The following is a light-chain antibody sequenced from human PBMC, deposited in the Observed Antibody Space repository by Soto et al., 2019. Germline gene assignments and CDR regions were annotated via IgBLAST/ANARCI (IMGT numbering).Light chain of an antibody. V-gene: IGLV2-8*01. CDR1: SSDVGGYNY. Sequence: QSALTLPPSASGSPGQSVTISCTGTSSDVGGYNYVSWYQQHPGKAPKLVIYEVSKRPSGVPDRFSGSKSGNTASLTVSGLQAEDEADYYCSSYASSNNLVFGGGTKLTVL. CDR2: EVS. CDR3: SSYASSNNLV. J-gene: IGLJ2*01.